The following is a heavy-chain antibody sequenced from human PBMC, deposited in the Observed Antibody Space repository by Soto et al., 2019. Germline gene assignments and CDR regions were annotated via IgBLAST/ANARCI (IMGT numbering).Heavy chain of an antibody. CDR1: AFTSRTNF. CDR2: IAGSGRDT. J-gene: IGHJ4*02. D-gene: IGHD2-21*01. Sequence: PGVCLRLSCTPSAFTSRTNFLSCVRQAPGKGREWVSCIAGSGRDTYYADSVKGRVTMSRDNTKNMVFVQMNSLRTEDTAVYSCAKNGRDYSPSEIDSWGPGTLVTVSS. CDR3: AKNGRDYSPSEIDS. V-gene: IGHV3-23*01.